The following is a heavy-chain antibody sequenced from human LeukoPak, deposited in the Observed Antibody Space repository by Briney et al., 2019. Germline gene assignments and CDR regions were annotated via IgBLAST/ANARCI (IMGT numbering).Heavy chain of an antibody. CDR3: ARERRRFLEWLPVIEYYFDY. CDR1: GGSFSGYY. V-gene: IGHV4-34*01. J-gene: IGHJ4*02. D-gene: IGHD3-3*01. CDR2: INHSGST. Sequence: PSETLSLTCAVYGGSFSGYYWSWIRQPPGNGLEWIGEINHSGSTNYNPSLKSRVTISVDTSKNQFSLKLSSVTAADTAVYYCARERRRFLEWLPVIEYYFDYWGQGTLVTVSS.